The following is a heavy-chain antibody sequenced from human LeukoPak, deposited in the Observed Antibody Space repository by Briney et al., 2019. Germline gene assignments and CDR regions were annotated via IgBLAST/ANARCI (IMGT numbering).Heavy chain of an antibody. J-gene: IGHJ3*02. CDR1: GGSISSFY. V-gene: IGHV4-59*01. CDR3: ARVLFLGYCSSTSCYDDAFDI. Sequence: KPSETPSFTCTVSGGSISSFYWGGVRQPPREGLGLIGVIYYSGGTNYNPSLKSRVTISVDTSKNQFSLKLSSVTAADTAVYYCARVLFLGYCSSTSCYDDAFDIWGQGTMVTVSS. D-gene: IGHD2-2*01. CDR2: IYYSGGT.